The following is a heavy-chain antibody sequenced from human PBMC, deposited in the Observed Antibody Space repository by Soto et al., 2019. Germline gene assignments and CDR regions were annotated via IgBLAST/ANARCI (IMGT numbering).Heavy chain of an antibody. Sequence: SETLSLTCTVSVGSISSYYWSWIRQPPGKGLEWIGYIYYSGSTNHNPSLKSRVTISVDTSKNQFSLKLSSVTAADAAVYYCARDGDSSGYYDYWGQGTLVTVSS. D-gene: IGHD3-22*01. CDR2: IYYSGST. J-gene: IGHJ4*02. V-gene: IGHV4-59*01. CDR1: VGSISSYY. CDR3: ARDGDSSGYYDY.